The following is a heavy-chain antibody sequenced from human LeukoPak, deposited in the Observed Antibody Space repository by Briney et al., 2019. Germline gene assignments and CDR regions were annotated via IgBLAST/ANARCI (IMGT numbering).Heavy chain of an antibody. Sequence: SETLSLTCTVSGGSISSSSYYWVWIRQPPGKGLEWIGSMYYGGSTYYNPSLESRVTISVDTSKNQFSLKLSSVTAADTAVYYCARGWQWLTYYFDYWGQGTLVTVSS. J-gene: IGHJ4*02. V-gene: IGHV4-39*07. CDR1: GGSISSSSYY. CDR2: MYYGGST. CDR3: ARGWQWLTYYFDY. D-gene: IGHD6-19*01.